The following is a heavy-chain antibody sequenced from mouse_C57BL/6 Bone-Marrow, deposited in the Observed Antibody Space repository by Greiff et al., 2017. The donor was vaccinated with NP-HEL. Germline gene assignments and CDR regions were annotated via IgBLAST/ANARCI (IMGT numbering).Heavy chain of an antibody. CDR1: GFSFNTYA. V-gene: IGHV10-1*01. Sequence: EVQRVESGGGLVQPKGSLKLSCAASGFSFNTYAMNWVRQAPGKGLEWVARIRSKSNNYATYYADSVKDRFTISRDDSESMLYLQMNNLKAEDTAMYYCLSNYYAMDYWGQGTSVTVSS. J-gene: IGHJ4*01. CDR3: LSNYYAMDY. CDR2: IRSKSNNYAT.